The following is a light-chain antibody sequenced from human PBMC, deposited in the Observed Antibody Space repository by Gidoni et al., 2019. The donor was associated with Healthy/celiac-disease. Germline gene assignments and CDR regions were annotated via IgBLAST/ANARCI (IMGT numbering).Light chain of an antibody. CDR1: SSDVGSYNL. CDR2: EGS. V-gene: IGLV2-23*01. Sequence: QSSLTQPASVSVSPGQSITISCTGTSSDVGSYNLVSWYQQHPGKAPKLMIYEGSKRPSGVSNRVSGSKSGNTASLTISGLQAEDEADYYCCSYAVSSTRVFGGGTKLTVL. J-gene: IGLJ3*02. CDR3: CSYAVSSTRV.